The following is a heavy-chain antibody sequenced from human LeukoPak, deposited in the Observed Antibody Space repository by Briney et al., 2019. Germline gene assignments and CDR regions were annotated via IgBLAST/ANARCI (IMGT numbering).Heavy chain of an antibody. V-gene: IGHV5-51*01. Sequence: GESLKISCKGSGYSFTSYWIGWVRQMPGKGLEWMGIIYPGDSGTRYSPSFQGQVTISADKSISTAYLQWSSLKASDTAMYYCARRITIFGVAHAFDIWGQGTMVTVSS. CDR1: GYSFTSYW. CDR2: IYPGDSGT. D-gene: IGHD3-3*01. J-gene: IGHJ3*02. CDR3: ARRITIFGVAHAFDI.